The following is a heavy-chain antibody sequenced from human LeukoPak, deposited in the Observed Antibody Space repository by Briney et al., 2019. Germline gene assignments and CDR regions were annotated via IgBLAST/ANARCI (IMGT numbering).Heavy chain of an antibody. CDR2: ISAYNGNT. D-gene: IGHD2-2*01. Sequence: ASVKVSCKASGYTFTSYGISWVRQAPGQGLEWMGWISAYNGNTNYAQKLQGRVTMTTDTSTSTAYMELRSLRSDDTAVYYCARDRPRYCSSTSCKSRASDIWGQGTMVTVSS. CDR1: GYTFTSYG. V-gene: IGHV1-18*01. CDR3: ARDRPRYCSSTSCKSRASDI. J-gene: IGHJ3*02.